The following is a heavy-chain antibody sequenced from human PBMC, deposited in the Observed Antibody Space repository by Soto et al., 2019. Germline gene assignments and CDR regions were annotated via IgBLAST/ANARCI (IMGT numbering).Heavy chain of an antibody. CDR1: GYTFTRYY. D-gene: IGHD6-13*01. J-gene: IGHJ4*02. CDR2: INPTGGST. CDR3: ARAPAPLYSSSWYYFDY. Sequence: GASVKVSCKASGYTFTRYYIHWVRQAPGQGLEWIGIINPTGGSTTYTQNFQGRVTITRDTSTSTVYVELSSVTAADTAVYYCARAPAPLYSSSWYYFDYWGQGTLVTVSS. V-gene: IGHV1-46*01.